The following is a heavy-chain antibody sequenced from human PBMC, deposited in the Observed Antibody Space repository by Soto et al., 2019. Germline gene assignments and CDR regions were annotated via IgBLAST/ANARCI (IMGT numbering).Heavy chain of an antibody. CDR2: ISYSGSS. CDR3: ARADPDASVGF. CDR1: GGSMSSHY. Sequence: ASETLSLTCNVSGGSMSSHYWTWLRQPPGKGLEWIGYISYSGSSYYNPSLKSRVTISADTSRNQFSLRLTSVIAADTAVYFCARADPDASVGFWGQGTLVTVSS. V-gene: IGHV4-59*11. J-gene: IGHJ4*02. D-gene: IGHD3-16*01.